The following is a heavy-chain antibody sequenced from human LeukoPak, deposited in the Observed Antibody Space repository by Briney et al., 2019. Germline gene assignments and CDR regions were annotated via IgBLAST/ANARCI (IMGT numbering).Heavy chain of an antibody. CDR2: ISWNSGSI. V-gene: IGHV3-9*01. J-gene: IGHJ4*02. D-gene: IGHD6-6*01. CDR1: GFTFDDYA. CDR3: AKERRRSSSSGLVDY. Sequence: SLSLSCAASGFTFDDYAMHWVRQAPGKGLEWVSGISWNSGSIGYADSVKGRFTISRDNAKDSLYLQMNGLRAEDTALYYCAKERRRSSSSGLVDYWGQGTLVTVSS.